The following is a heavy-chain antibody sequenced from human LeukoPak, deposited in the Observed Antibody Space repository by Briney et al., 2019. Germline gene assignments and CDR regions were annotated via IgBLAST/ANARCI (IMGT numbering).Heavy chain of an antibody. CDR2: VYTTDNT. CDR1: GFIVSSNY. J-gene: IGHJ4*02. D-gene: IGHD5-12*01. CDR3: ARDPGYDGYDDEAREFDY. V-gene: IGHV3-53*01. Sequence: GGSLRLSCAASGFIVSSNYMSWVRQAPGKGLKWVSVVYTTDNTYYADSVKGRFTISRDNSKNTVYLQMNSLRAEDTAVYYCARDPGYDGYDDEAREFDYWGQGTLVTVSS.